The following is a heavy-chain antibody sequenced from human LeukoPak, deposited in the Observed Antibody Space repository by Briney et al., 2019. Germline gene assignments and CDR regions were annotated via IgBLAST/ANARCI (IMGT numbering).Heavy chain of an antibody. CDR1: GYTFTGYY. CDR2: INPNSGGT. V-gene: IGHV1-2*02. J-gene: IGHJ3*02. Sequence: ASVKVSCKASGYTFTGYYMHWVRQAPGQGLEWMGWINPNSGGTNYAQEFQGRVTMTRDTSISTAYMELSRLRSDDTAVYYCARDMQLADAFDIWGQGTMVTVSS. CDR3: ARDMQLADAFDI. D-gene: IGHD6-13*01.